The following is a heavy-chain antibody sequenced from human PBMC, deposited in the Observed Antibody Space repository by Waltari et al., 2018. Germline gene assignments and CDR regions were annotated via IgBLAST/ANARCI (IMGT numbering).Heavy chain of an antibody. CDR1: GGSFSGYY. Sequence: QVQLQQWGAGLLKPSETLSLTCAVYGGSFSGYYWSWIRQPPGKGLEWIGEINHSGSTNSNPSPKSGVTISVDTSKNQFSLKLSSVTAADTAVYYCARGRDGYNYTLAPHYDYWGQGTLVTVSS. V-gene: IGHV4-34*01. CDR2: INHSGST. D-gene: IGHD5-12*01. J-gene: IGHJ4*02. CDR3: ARGRDGYNYTLAPHYDY.